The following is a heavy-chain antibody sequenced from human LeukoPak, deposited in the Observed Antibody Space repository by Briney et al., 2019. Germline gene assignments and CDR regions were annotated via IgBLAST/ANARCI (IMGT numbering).Heavy chain of an antibody. J-gene: IGHJ6*02. CDR2: XXXXXXT. Sequence: GGSLRLSCAASGFTFSSYDMHWVRQATGKGXXXXXXXXXXXXTYYPGSLKGRFTISRENAKNSLYLQMNSLRAGDTAVYYCARSTYYYDSSGYSPDYYYGMDVWGQGTTVTVSS. CDR1: GFTFSSYD. CDR3: ARSTYYYDSSGYSPDYYYGMDV. V-gene: IGHV3-13*01. D-gene: IGHD3-22*01.